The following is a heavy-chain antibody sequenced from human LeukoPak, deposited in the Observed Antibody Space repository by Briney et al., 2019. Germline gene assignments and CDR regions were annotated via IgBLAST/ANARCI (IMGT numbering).Heavy chain of an antibody. V-gene: IGHV4-34*01. CDR2: MNHSGST. CDR3: ARVNAGIGVVIIGDWFDP. J-gene: IGHJ5*02. D-gene: IGHD3-3*01. CDR1: GGSFSGYY. Sequence: SETLSLTCAVFGGSFSGYYWSWIRQPPGKGLEWIGEMNHSGSTNYNPSPKSRVTISVDTSKNQFSLKVTSVTAADTAVYYCARVNAGIGVVIIGDWFDPWGQGTLITVSS.